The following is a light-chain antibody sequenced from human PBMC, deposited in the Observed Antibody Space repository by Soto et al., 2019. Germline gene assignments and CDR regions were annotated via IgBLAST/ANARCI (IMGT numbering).Light chain of an antibody. J-gene: IGKJ5*01. V-gene: IGKV3-11*01. Sequence: EIVLTQSPATLSLSPGEIATHSCRASQSVSSYLAWYQQKPGQAPRLLIYDASNRATGIPARFSGSGSGTDFTLTISSLEPEDFAVYYCQQRSNWPLITFGQGTRLEIK. CDR2: DAS. CDR1: QSVSSY. CDR3: QQRSNWPLIT.